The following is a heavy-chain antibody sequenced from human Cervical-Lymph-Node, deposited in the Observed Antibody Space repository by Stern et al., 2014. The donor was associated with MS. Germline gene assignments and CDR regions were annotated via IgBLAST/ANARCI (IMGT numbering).Heavy chain of an antibody. CDR3: ARTDYSLLSGYSHFDY. D-gene: IGHD3-3*01. J-gene: IGHJ4*02. CDR1: GFSFTSSRMG. CDR2: IYWDDDT. Sequence: QVTLRESGPTLVKHTQTLTLTCTFSGFSFTSSRMGVGWIRQPPGKALEWLALIYWDDDTRYSPSLKTRLTITKDNSKSKVVLRLTNMAPEDTGTYYCARTDYSLLSGYSHFDYCGQGAPVTVSS. V-gene: IGHV2-5*02.